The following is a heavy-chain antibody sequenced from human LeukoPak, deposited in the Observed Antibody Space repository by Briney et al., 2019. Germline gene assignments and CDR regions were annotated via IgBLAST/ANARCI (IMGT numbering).Heavy chain of an antibody. CDR1: GFTFSSYA. D-gene: IGHD3-10*01. V-gene: IGHV3-30*01. Sequence: PGGSLRLSCAASGFTFSSYAIHWVRQAPGKALEWVALISYQGDITYYADSVKGRFTLSRDNSKTTLFLQLNSLRAEDTAVYYCARDSTSYYDSGSSGPHYFDFWGQGTLVTVSS. CDR3: ARDSTSYYDSGSSGPHYFDF. J-gene: IGHJ4*02. CDR2: ISYQGDIT.